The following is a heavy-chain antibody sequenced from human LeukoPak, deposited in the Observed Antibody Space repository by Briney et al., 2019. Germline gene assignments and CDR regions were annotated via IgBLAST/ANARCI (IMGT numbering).Heavy chain of an antibody. CDR2: ISAYNGKT. V-gene: IGHV1-18*01. CDR1: GYTFTSYG. Sequence: ASVKVSCKASGYTFTSYGISWVRQAPGQGLEWMGWISAYNGKTNYAQKLQGRVTMTTDTSTSTAYMELRSLRSDDTAVYYCARGPGIAVAGDVPDPVSFDYWGQGTLVTVSS. D-gene: IGHD6-19*01. CDR3: ARGPGIAVAGDVPDPVSFDY. J-gene: IGHJ4*02.